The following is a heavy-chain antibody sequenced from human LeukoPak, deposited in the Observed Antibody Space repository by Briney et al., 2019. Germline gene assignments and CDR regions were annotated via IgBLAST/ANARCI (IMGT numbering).Heavy chain of an antibody. J-gene: IGHJ6*03. V-gene: IGHV3-53*01. Sequence: PGGSLRLSCAASGFTDSGYYMNWVRQAPGKGLEWVSVIYSDGSAYYADSVKGRFTISRDNSKNTLHLQMNSLRAEDTAVYYCARSKVETGRYFYYYMDVWGKGTTVTVSS. CDR2: IYSDGSA. CDR3: ARSKVETGRYFYYYMDV. CDR1: GFTDSGYY. D-gene: IGHD4-23*01.